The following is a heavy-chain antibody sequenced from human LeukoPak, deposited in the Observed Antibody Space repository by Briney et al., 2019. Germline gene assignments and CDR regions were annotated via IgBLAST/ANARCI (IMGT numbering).Heavy chain of an antibody. D-gene: IGHD6-19*01. CDR1: GFTFSSYS. J-gene: IGHJ4*02. CDR2: ISSSSSYI. CDR3: ASTYSSGWSYYFDY. Sequence: GGSLRLSCAASGFTFSSYSMNWVRQAPGKGLEWVSSISSSSSYIYYADSVKGRFTISRDNAKNSLYLQMNSLRAEDTAVYYCASTYSSGWSYYFDYWGQGTLVTVSS. V-gene: IGHV3-21*01.